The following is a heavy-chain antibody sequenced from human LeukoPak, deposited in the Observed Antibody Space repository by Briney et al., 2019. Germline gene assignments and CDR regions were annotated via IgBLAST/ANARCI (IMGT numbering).Heavy chain of an antibody. CDR1: GGSISSYY. J-gene: IGHJ3*02. V-gene: IGHV4-4*07. CDR3: ASLYYYDSTPDAFDI. Sequence: SETLSLTCTVSGGSISSYYWSWIRQPAGKGLEWIGRIYTSGGTNYNPSLKSRVTMSVDTSKNQFSLKLSSVTAADTAVYYCASLYYYDSTPDAFDIWGQGTMVTVSS. D-gene: IGHD3-22*01. CDR2: IYTSGGT.